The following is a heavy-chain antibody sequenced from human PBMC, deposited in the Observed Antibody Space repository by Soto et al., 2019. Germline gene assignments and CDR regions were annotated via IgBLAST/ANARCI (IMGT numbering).Heavy chain of an antibody. V-gene: IGHV2-5*02. D-gene: IGHD6-13*01. J-gene: IGHJ5*02. CDR1: GFSLSTSGVG. Sequence: VSGPTLVNPTQTLTLTCTFSGFSLSTSGVGVGWIRQPPGKALEWLALIYWDDDKRYSPSLKSRLTITKDTSKNQVVLTMTNMDPVDTATYYCAHTRVASSSWYPNWFDPWGQGTLVTVSS. CDR3: AHTRVASSSWYPNWFDP. CDR2: IYWDDDK.